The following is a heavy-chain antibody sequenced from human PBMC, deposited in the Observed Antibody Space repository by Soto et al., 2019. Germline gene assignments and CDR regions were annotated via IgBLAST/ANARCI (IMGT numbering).Heavy chain of an antibody. CDR3: ARDRVQRTGTTSDDAFDI. V-gene: IGHV1-2*04. CDR2: INPNSGGT. CDR1: GYTFTGYY. D-gene: IGHD1-7*01. J-gene: IGHJ3*02. Sequence: ASVKVSCKASGYTFTGYYMHWVRQAPGQGLEWMGWINPNSGGTNYAQKFQGWVTMTRDTSISTAYMELSRLRSDDTAVYYCARDRVQRTGTTSDDAFDIWGQGTMVTVSS.